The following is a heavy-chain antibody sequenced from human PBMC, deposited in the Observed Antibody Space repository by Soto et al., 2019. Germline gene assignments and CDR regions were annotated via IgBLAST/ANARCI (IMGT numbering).Heavy chain of an antibody. J-gene: IGHJ6*02. CDR3: ARGPVLLWCAEVLYRTYYHGMDV. CDR1: GFTFSSYA. Sequence: QVQLVESGGGVVQPGRSLRLSCAASGFTFSSYAMHWVRQAPGKGLEWVAVISYDGSNKYYADSVKGRFTISRDNSKNTLYLQMNSLRAEDTAVYYCARGPVLLWCAEVLYRTYYHGMDVWGQGTTVTVSS. CDR2: ISYDGSNK. V-gene: IGHV3-30-3*01. D-gene: IGHD3-10*01.